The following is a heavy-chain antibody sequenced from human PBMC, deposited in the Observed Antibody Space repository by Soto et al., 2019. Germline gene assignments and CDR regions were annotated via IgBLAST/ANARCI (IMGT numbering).Heavy chain of an antibody. CDR3: ARVRDWFDP. D-gene: IGHD3-3*01. Sequence: KPSETLSLTCGVYGGSFRNYYWNWIRQPPGKGLEWIGEIDHSGYTNYNPSLTSRVTISVDTSTNQFSLRLTSVTAADTAVYYCARVRDWFDPWGQGTLVTVSS. CDR1: GGSFRNYY. CDR2: IDHSGYT. J-gene: IGHJ5*02. V-gene: IGHV4-34*01.